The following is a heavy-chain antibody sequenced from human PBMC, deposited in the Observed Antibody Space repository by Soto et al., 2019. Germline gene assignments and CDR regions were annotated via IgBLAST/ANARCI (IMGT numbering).Heavy chain of an antibody. J-gene: IGHJ3*02. V-gene: IGHV1-18*01. CDR3: AIIGGFGELLSRRVGAFDI. CDR1: GYTFTSYG. CDR2: ISAYNGNT. Sequence: ASVKVSCKASGYTFTSYGISWVRQAPGQGLEWMGWISAYNGNTNYAQKLQGRVTMTTDTSTSTAYMELRSLRSDDTAVYYCAIIGGFGELLSRRVGAFDIWGQGTMVTVSS. D-gene: IGHD3-10*01.